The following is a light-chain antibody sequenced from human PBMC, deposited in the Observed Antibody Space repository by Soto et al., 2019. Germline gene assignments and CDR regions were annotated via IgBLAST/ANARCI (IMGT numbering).Light chain of an antibody. V-gene: IGKV3-15*01. CDR3: QQYNNWPPIT. Sequence: TQPPGTLSFSAGEGATVSCRPSQSVRSNLAWCQQKPRQAPRLLIYGASTRGTGIPDRFSGSGSGTEFTLTISSLQSEDFAVYYCQQYNNWPPITFGQGTHWRL. CDR2: GAS. CDR1: QSVRSN. J-gene: IGKJ5*01.